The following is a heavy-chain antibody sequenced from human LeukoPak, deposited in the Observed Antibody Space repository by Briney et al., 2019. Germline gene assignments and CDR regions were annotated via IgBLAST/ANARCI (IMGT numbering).Heavy chain of an antibody. CDR1: GYTFTGYY. V-gene: IGHV1-2*02. CDR2: INPNSGST. Sequence: GASVKVSCKASGYTFTGYYMHWVRQAPGQGLEWMGWINPNSGSTNYAQKFQGRVTMTRDTSISTAYMELSRLRSDYTAVYYCARDCIEAVAGTGGNWFDPWGQGTLVTVSS. CDR3: ARDCIEAVAGTGGNWFDP. D-gene: IGHD6-19*01. J-gene: IGHJ5*02.